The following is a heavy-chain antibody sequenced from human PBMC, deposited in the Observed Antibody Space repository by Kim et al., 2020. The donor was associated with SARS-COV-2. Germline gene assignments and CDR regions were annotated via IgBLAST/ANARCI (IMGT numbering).Heavy chain of an antibody. V-gene: IGHV3-49*03. D-gene: IGHD3-16*01. Sequence: GGSLRLSCTASGFTFGDYAMSWFRQAPGKGLEWVGFIRSKAYGGTTEYAASVKGRFTISRDDSKSIAYLQMNSLKTEDTAVYYCTRHDYDYVWGSPRGFDYWGQGTLVTVSS. CDR1: GFTFGDYA. CDR2: IRSKAYGGTT. J-gene: IGHJ4*02. CDR3: TRHDYDYVWGSPRGFDY.